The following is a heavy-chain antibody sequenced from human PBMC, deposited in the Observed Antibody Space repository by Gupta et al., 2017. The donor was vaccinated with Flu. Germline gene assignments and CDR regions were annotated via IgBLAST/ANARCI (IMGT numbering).Heavy chain of an antibody. CDR1: GLSLGSYG. V-gene: IGHV3-33*01. CDR3: ARGGQYQLSRENY. CDR2: IWYDGSNK. J-gene: IGHJ4*02. D-gene: IGHD2-2*01. Sequence: QVQLVEYGGGVVQPGRSLRLSCVVSGLSLGSYGRHWVRQAPGRGVEWVAIIWYDGSNKYYADSVKGRFTISRDNSKNTLFLQMNSLRAEDTAVYYCARGGQYQLSRENYWGQGTLVTVSS.